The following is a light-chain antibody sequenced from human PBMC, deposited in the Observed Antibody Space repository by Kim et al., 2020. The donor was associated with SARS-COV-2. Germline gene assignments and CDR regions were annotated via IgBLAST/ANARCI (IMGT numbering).Light chain of an antibody. CDR2: AAP. V-gene: IGKV3-20*01. J-gene: IGKJ1*01. Sequence: WSPGASAPLSCRASQSLPSSQLAWYQQTPGQPPRLLIFAAPGSATGIPDRFSGSGSGTDFSLTITRLQAEDSAVYYCQQYHTSPTFGQGTKVDIK. CDR1: QSLPSSQ. CDR3: QQYHTSPT.